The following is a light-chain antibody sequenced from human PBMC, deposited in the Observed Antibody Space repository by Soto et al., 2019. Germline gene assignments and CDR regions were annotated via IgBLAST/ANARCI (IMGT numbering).Light chain of an antibody. V-gene: IGKV3-20*01. J-gene: IGKJ3*01. CDR2: GAS. CDR1: QSVSSNY. Sequence: EMVVTQSPGTLSLSPGERATLSCRASQSVSSNYLAWYQQKPGQAPRLLIYGASSRASDIPDRFSGSGSGTDFTLIISRLEPEDFAMYYCQQDGSTPFTFGPGTKVDVK. CDR3: QQDGSTPFT.